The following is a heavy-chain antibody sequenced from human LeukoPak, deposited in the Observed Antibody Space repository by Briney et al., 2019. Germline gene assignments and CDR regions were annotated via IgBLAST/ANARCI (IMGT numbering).Heavy chain of an antibody. D-gene: IGHD6-19*01. Sequence: GASVTVSCKASGYTFTIYYMHWVRQAPGQGLEWMGIINPSGGSTSYAQKFQGRVTMTRDTSTSTVYMELSSLRSEDTAVYYCARRDGAGFDPWGQGTLVTVSS. CDR2: INPSGGST. CDR3: ARRDGAGFDP. J-gene: IGHJ5*02. CDR1: GYTFTIYY. V-gene: IGHV1-46*01.